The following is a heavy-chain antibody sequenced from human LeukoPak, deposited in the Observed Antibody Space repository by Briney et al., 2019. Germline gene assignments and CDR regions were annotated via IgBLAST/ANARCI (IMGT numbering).Heavy chain of an antibody. CDR1: GGSISSSSYY. V-gene: IGHV4-39*07. J-gene: IGHJ4*02. Sequence: PSETLSLTCTVSGGSISSSSYYWGWIRQPPGKGLEWIGSIYYSGSIYYNPSLKSRVTMSVDTSKNQFSLKLSSVTAVDTAVYYCARGDFYYFDYWGQGTLVTVSS. D-gene: IGHD3-16*01. CDR3: ARGDFYYFDY. CDR2: IYYSGSI.